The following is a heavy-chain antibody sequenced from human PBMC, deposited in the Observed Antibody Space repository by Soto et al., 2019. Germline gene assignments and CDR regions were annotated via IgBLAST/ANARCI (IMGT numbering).Heavy chain of an antibody. J-gene: IGHJ6*02. CDR3: ARSPYYYYYGMDV. CDR1: GGSLSGYY. Sequence: QVQLQQWGAGLLKPSATLSLTSAVYGGSLSGYYWSWIRRPPGKGLEWIGEINHSGSTNSNPSLKSRVTISVDTSKNQFSLKLSSVTAADTAVYYCARSPYYYYYGMDVWGQGTTVTVSS. CDR2: INHSGST. V-gene: IGHV4-34*01.